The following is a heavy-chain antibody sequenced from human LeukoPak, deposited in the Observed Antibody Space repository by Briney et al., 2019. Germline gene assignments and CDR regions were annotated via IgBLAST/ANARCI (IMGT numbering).Heavy chain of an antibody. J-gene: IGHJ4*02. V-gene: IGHV3-23*01. CDR2: ISGDGTET. D-gene: IGHD2-2*01. CDR1: GLIFRNYA. Sequence: GGSLRLSCTASGLIFRNYAMTWVRQAPRKGLEWVSTISGDGTETFYADSVQGRFTISRDNSKNTLYLQMNSLRAEDTAVYYCARGGWGLGVLAAKATGFKGDYYFDYWGQGTLVTVSS. CDR3: ARGGWGLGVLAAKATGFKGDYYFDY.